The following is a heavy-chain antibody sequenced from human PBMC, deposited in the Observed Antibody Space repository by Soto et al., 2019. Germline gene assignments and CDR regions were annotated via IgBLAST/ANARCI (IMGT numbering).Heavy chain of an antibody. V-gene: IGHV4-34*01. J-gene: IGHJ3*02. CDR1: GGSFSGYY. CDR2: INHSGST. CDR3: ASARSYDILTGFPKRRAERRADAFDI. Sequence: SETLSLTCAVYGGSFSGYYCSWIRQPPGKGLEWIGEINHSGSTNYHPSLKSRVTISVDTSKNQFSLRLTSVTAADTAVYYCASARSYDILTGFPKRRAERRADAFDIWGQGTMVTVSS. D-gene: IGHD3-9*01.